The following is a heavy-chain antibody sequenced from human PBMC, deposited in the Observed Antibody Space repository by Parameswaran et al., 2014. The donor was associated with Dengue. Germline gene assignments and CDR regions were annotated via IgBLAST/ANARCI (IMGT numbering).Heavy chain of an antibody. CDR1: GFTVSSNY. V-gene: IGHV3-53*01. D-gene: IGHD1-20*01. CDR2: IYSGGST. CDR3: ARYNWNDDYFDY. J-gene: IGHJ4*02. Sequence: GSLRLSCAASGFTVSSNYMSWVRQAPGKGLEWVSVIYSGGSTYYADSVKGRFTISRDNSKNTLYLQMNSLRAEDTAVYYCARYNWNDDYFDYWGQGTLVTVSS.